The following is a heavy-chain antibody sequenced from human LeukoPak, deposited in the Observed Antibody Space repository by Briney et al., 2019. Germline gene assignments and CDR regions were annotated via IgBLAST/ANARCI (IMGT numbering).Heavy chain of an antibody. CDR1: GFTFNSYT. Sequence: PGGSLRLSCAASGFTFNSYTMHWVRQAPGKGLEYVSAIISHGGSTHYADSVKGRFTISRDNSWNTLYLQMDSLRAEDMAVYYCARVKMGDTVSDYYHYYLDVWGKGTTVTVSS. CDR3: ARVKMGDTVSDYYHYYLDV. V-gene: IGHV3-64*02. CDR2: IISHGGST. J-gene: IGHJ6*03. D-gene: IGHD1-26*01.